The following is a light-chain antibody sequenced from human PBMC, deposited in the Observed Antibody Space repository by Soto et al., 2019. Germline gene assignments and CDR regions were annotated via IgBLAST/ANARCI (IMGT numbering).Light chain of an antibody. V-gene: IGLV2-14*01. J-gene: IGLJ3*02. Sequence: QSALTQPASVSGSPGQSITIACTGTNRDVGSYNLVSWYQQRPGEAPKLIISEVRNRPSGISYRFTGSKSGNTASLTISGLQAEDEEDYYCSSYTTTSTLVFGGGTKLTVL. CDR3: SSYTTTSTLV. CDR2: EVR. CDR1: NRDVGSYNL.